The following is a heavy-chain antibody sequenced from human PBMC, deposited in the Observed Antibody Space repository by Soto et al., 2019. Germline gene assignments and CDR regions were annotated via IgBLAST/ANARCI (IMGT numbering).Heavy chain of an antibody. V-gene: IGHV4-39*01. CDR2: MFYGVST. J-gene: IGHJ4*02. D-gene: IGHD3-3*02. CDR3: ERLPSLHLVDY. Sequence: SETLSLTCTVSGSSINSSGYYWGWIRQPPGKGLEWIGSMFYGVSTYYNPSLKSRVTVSVDTSKNQFSLNLRSVTAADTAVYYRERLPSLHLVDYCGQGTMLTVYS. CDR1: GSSINSSGYY.